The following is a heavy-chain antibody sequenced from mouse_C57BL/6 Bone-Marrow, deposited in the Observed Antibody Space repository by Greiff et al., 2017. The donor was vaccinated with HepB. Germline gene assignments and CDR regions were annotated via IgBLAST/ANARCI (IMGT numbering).Heavy chain of an antibody. D-gene: IGHD2-4*01. CDR3: AILYDYDGWFAY. V-gene: IGHV5-4*03. J-gene: IGHJ3*01. Sequence: DVKLVESGGGLVKPGGSLKLSCAASGFAFSSYAMSWVRQTPEKRLEWVATISDGGSYTYYPDNVKGRFTISRDNAKNNLYLQMSHLKSEDTAMYYCAILYDYDGWFAYWGQGTLVTVSA. CDR1: GFAFSSYA. CDR2: ISDGGSYT.